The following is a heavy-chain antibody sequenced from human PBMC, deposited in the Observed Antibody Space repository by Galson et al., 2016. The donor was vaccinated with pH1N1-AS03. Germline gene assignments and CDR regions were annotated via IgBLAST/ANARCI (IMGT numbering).Heavy chain of an antibody. V-gene: IGHV3-15*01. CDR3: STDETFYYYYGMDV. CDR1: GFTFSNAW. Sequence: SLRLSCAASGFTFSNAWMTWVRQAPGKELEWVGRIKSKSDGGTTDYAAPVKARFTISRDDSKNTLYLQMNSLKTEDTAVYYCSTDETFYYYYGMDVWGRGTTVTVSS. J-gene: IGHJ6*02. CDR2: IKSKSDGGTT.